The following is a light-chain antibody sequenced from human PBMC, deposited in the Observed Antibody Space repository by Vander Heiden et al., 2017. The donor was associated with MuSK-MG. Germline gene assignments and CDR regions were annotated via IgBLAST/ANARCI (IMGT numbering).Light chain of an antibody. CDR1: KLGDKY. V-gene: IGLV3-1*01. Sequence: SYELTQPPSVSVSPGQTASITCSGDKLGDKYACWYQQKPGQSPGLVIYQDSKRPSGIPERFSGSNSGNTATLTISGTQAMDEADYYCQAWDSSTGGVFGTGTKLTVL. CDR3: QAWDSSTGGV. CDR2: QDS. J-gene: IGLJ1*01.